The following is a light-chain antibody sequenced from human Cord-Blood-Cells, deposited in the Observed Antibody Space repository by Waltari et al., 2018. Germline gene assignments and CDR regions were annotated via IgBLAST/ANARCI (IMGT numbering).Light chain of an antibody. V-gene: IGLV2-14*01. CDR1: SHDVGGYNY. J-gene: IGLJ1*01. CDR3: SSYTSSSTLYV. CDR2: DDS. Sequence: QSALTQPASVSGSPGQSIPISCTGTSHDVGGYNYSSWYQQHPGKAPKLMIYDDSNRPSGVSNRFSGAKSGNTASLTISGLQAEDEADYYCSSYTSSSTLYVFGTGTKVTVL.